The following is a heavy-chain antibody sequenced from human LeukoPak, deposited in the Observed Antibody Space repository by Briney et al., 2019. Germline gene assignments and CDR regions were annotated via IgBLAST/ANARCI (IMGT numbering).Heavy chain of an antibody. CDR1: GFTFTSYS. D-gene: IGHD3-22*01. CDR3: ARGGYYYDSSGSYLLDY. V-gene: IGHV3-23*01. Sequence: GGSLRLSCAASGFTFTSYSMNWVRQAPGKGLEWVSTISGGGGSTYYADSVKGRFTISRDNSKNTLYLQVNSLRAEDTAVYYCARGGYYYDSSGSYLLDYWGQGTLVTVSS. J-gene: IGHJ4*02. CDR2: ISGGGGST.